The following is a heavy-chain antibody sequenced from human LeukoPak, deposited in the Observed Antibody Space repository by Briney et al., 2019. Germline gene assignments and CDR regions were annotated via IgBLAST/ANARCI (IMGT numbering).Heavy chain of an antibody. CDR2: ISGSTSYT. CDR3: ARCVAGLKEALDS. J-gene: IGHJ4*02. CDR1: GFTFSDYY. Sequence: GGSLRLSCAASGFTFSDYYMSWIRQAPGKGLEWLSYISGSTSYTDYADSVKGRFTISRDNAKKALYLQMNSLRAEDTAVYYCARCVAGLKEALDSWGQGTLVTVSS. V-gene: IGHV3-11*06. D-gene: IGHD6-19*01.